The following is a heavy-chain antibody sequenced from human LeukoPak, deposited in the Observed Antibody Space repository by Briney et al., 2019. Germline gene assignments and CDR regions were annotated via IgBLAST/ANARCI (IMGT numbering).Heavy chain of an antibody. Sequence: PSETLSLTCAVYGGSFSGYYWSWIRQPPGKGLEWIGEINHSGSTNYNPSLKSRVTISVDTSKNQFSLKLSSVTAADTAVYYCARGQDYDFWSGYYPFDYWGQGTLVTVSS. J-gene: IGHJ4*02. D-gene: IGHD3-3*01. CDR2: INHSGST. V-gene: IGHV4-34*01. CDR3: ARGQDYDFWSGYYPFDY. CDR1: GGSFSGYY.